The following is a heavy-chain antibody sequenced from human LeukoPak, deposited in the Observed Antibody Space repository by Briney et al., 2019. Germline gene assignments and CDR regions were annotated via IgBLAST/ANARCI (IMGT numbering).Heavy chain of an antibody. D-gene: IGHD6-13*01. CDR3: AKGFTTIAAAGTNWFDP. Sequence: GGSLRLSCAASGFTFSSYAMSWVRQAPGKGLEWVSAISGSGGSTYYADSVKGRFTISRDNSTNTLYLQMNSLRAEDTAVYYCAKGFTTIAAAGTNWFDPWGQGTLVNVSS. V-gene: IGHV3-23*01. CDR1: GFTFSSYA. J-gene: IGHJ5*02. CDR2: ISGSGGST.